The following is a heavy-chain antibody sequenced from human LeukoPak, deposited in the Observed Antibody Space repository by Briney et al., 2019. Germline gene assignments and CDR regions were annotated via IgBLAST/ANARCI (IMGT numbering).Heavy chain of an antibody. CDR3: ARVSFYDSSGYRLLDY. CDR1: GQSISSDNY. V-gene: IGHV4-38-2*01. Sequence: SETLSLTCAVSGQSISSDNYWGWLRQPPGKGLEWIGNIYHSGSTYYNPSLKSRVNISLDTSKNHFSLKLSSVTAADTAVYYCARVSFYDSSGYRLLDYWGQGMLVTVSS. D-gene: IGHD3-22*01. CDR2: IYHSGST. J-gene: IGHJ4*02.